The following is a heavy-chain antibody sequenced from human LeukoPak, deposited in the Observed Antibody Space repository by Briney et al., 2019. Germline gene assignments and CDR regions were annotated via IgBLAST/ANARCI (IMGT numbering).Heavy chain of an antibody. CDR3: AKDVEAEAVAGLFDY. V-gene: IGHV3-53*01. CDR1: GFTVSSNY. D-gene: IGHD6-19*01. CDR2: IYSGGKT. Sequence: GGSLRLSCAASGFTVSSNYMNWVRQAPGKGLEWVSVIYSGGKTNYADSVKGRFTISRDNSKNTLYLQMNSLRAEDTAVYYCAKDVEAEAVAGLFDYWGQGTLVTVSS. J-gene: IGHJ4*02.